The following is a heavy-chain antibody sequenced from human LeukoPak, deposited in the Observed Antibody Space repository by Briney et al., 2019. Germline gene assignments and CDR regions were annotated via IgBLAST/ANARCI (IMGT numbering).Heavy chain of an antibody. CDR2: ISGSGGST. V-gene: IGHV3-23*01. Sequence: GGSLRLSCAASGFTFSSYAMSWVRQTPGKGLEWVSAISGSGGSTYYADSVKGRFTISRDNSKNTLYLQMNSLRAEDTAVYYCAKDLGYCSSTSCYTPLFDYWGQGTLVTVSS. CDR1: GFTFSSYA. CDR3: AKDLGYCSSTSCYTPLFDY. D-gene: IGHD2-2*02. J-gene: IGHJ4*02.